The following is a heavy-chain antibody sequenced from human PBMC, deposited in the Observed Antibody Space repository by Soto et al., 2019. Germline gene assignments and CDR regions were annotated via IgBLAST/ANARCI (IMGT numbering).Heavy chain of an antibody. D-gene: IGHD2-21*02. CDR3: ARSIVVVTALDY. CDR1: GYTFTSYA. J-gene: IGHJ4*02. Sequence: QVQLVQSGAEEKKPGASVKVSCKASGYTFTSYAMHWVRQAPGQRLEWMGRINAGNGNTKDSQKFQGRVTSTRDTSASTAYMGLSSLRSEDTAVYFCARSIVVVTALDYWGQGTLVTLSS. V-gene: IGHV1-3*05. CDR2: INAGNGNT.